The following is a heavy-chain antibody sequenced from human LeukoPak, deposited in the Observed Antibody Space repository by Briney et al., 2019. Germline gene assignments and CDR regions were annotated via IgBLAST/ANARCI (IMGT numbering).Heavy chain of an antibody. CDR1: GGSISSYY. D-gene: IGHD6-19*01. V-gene: IGHV4-59*08. J-gene: IGHJ4*02. CDR2: IYYSGST. Sequence: SQTLSLTCTVSGGSISSYYWSWIRQPPGKGLEWIGYIYYSGSTNYNPSLKSRVTISVDTSKNQFSLKLSSVTAADTAVYYRASGLYSNGWYYFDYWGQGTLVTVSS. CDR3: ASGLYSNGWYYFDY.